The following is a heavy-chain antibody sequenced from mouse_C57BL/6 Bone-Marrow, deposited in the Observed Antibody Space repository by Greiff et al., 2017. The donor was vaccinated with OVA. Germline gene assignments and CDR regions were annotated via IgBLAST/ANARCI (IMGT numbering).Heavy chain of an antibody. J-gene: IGHJ4*01. CDR3: ARDGFYYAMDY. V-gene: IGHV7-3*01. CDR2: IRNKANGYTT. D-gene: IGHD2-3*01. CDR1: GFTFTDYY. Sequence: EVQGVESGGGLVQPGGSLSLSCAASGFTFTDYYMSWVRQPPGKALEWLGFIRNKANGYTTEYSASVKGRFTISRDDSQSSLYLQMNALRAEDSATYYCARDGFYYAMDYWGQGTSVTVSS.